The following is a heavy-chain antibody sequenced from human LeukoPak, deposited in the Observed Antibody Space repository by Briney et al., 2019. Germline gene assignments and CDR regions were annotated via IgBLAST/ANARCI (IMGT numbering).Heavy chain of an antibody. J-gene: IGHJ6*03. CDR3: ARPSSPLGSPFFYYYMDV. V-gene: IGHV3-48*03. CDR2: ISSSGSTI. CDR1: GFTFSSYE. D-gene: IGHD2-15*01. Sequence: GGSLRLSCAASGFTFSSYEMNWVRQAPGKGLEWVSYISSSGSTIYYADSVKGRFTISRDNAKNTLYLQMNSLRAEDTAVYYCARPSSPLGSPFFYYYMDVWGKGTTVTVSS.